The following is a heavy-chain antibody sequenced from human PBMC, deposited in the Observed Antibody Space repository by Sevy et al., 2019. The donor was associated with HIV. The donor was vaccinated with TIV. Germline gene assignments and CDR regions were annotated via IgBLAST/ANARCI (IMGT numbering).Heavy chain of an antibody. CDR3: ARVTYPDYSSGGGYLGY. CDR1: GFTFSSYW. V-gene: IGHV3-7*01. Sequence: GASLRLSCAASGFTFSSYWMSWVRQAPGKGLEWVANIKQDGSEKYYVDSVKGRFTISRDNAKNSLYLQMNSLRAEDTAVYYCARVTYPDYSSGGGYLGYWGQGTLVTVSS. J-gene: IGHJ4*02. D-gene: IGHD6-19*01. CDR2: IKQDGSEK.